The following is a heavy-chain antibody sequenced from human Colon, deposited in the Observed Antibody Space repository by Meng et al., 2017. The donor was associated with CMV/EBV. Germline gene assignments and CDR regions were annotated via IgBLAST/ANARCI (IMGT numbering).Heavy chain of an antibody. CDR1: VYTFSSYG. Sequence: SVYTFSSYGISWVRQAPGQGLEWMGWINTYNGNTDYAQKFQGRVTMTTDTLTSTAYMELTSLKSDDTAVFYCARAREVGYSAYDYYDFGGQGTLVTVSS. CDR3: ARAREVGYSAYDYYDF. D-gene: IGHD5-12*01. CDR2: INTYNGNT. V-gene: IGHV1-18*01. J-gene: IGHJ4*02.